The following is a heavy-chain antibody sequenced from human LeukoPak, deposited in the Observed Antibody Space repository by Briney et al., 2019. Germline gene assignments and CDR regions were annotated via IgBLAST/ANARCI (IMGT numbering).Heavy chain of an antibody. D-gene: IGHD5-12*01. CDR2: INQDGSEE. CDR3: VRDGGVSGYDLLDY. Sequence: GGSLKLSCAASGFTFSNYWMTWVRQAPGKGLEWVAHINQDGSEEHYMDSAKARFTISRDNAKNSLSLQMNSLRAEDTAVYYCVRDGGVSGYDLLDYWGQGTLVTVSS. J-gene: IGHJ4*02. V-gene: IGHV3-7*01. CDR1: GFTFSNYW.